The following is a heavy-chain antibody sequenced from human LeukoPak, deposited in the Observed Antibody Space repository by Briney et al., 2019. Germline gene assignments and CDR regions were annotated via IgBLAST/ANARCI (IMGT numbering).Heavy chain of an antibody. CDR3: ARVVLIAAAGSTEDYYFDY. J-gene: IGHJ4*02. V-gene: IGHV4-61*01. CDR1: GGSVSSGSYY. Sequence: SETLSLTCTVSGGSVSSGSYYWSWIRQPPGTGLEWIGYIYYSGSTNYNPSLKSRVTISVDTSKNQFSLKLSSVTAADTAVYYCARVVLIAAAGSTEDYYFDYWGQGTLVTVSS. CDR2: IYYSGST. D-gene: IGHD6-13*01.